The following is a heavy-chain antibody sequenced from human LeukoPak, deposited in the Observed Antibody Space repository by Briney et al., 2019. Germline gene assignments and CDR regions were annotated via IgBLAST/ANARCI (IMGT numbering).Heavy chain of an antibody. Sequence: GGSLRLSCAASGFTVSSNYMSCVRQAPGKGLEWVSVIYSGGSTYYADSVKGRFTISRDNSKNTLYLQMNSLRAEDTAVYYCARDPPRAYYDSSGYPTDYWGQGTLVTVSS. CDR1: GFTVSSNY. J-gene: IGHJ4*02. CDR2: IYSGGST. CDR3: ARDPPRAYYDSSGYPTDY. D-gene: IGHD3-22*01. V-gene: IGHV3-66*01.